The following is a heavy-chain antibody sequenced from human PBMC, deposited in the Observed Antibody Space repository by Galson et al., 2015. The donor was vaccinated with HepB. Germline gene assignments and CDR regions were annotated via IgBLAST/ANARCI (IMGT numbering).Heavy chain of an antibody. J-gene: IGHJ4*02. Sequence: SVKVSCKASGYTFTSYGISWVRQAPGQGLEWMGWISAYNGNTNYAQKLQGRVTMTTDTSTSTAYMELRSLRSDDTAVYYCARGGPMATNTAHFDYWGQGTLVTVSS. CDR1: GYTFTSYG. D-gene: IGHD5-24*01. V-gene: IGHV1-18*04. CDR3: ARGGPMATNTAHFDY. CDR2: ISAYNGNT.